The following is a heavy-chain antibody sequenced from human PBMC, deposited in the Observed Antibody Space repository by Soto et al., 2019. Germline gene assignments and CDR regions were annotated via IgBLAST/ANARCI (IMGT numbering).Heavy chain of an antibody. V-gene: IGHV3-74*01. CDR3: AKRGVDTFGLSY. J-gene: IGHJ4*02. Sequence: EVQLVESGGGLVQPGGSLRLSCAVSGFTFSSFWMHWVRQAPGEGLVWVSRINTDGRSTSYADSVKGRFTISRDNAKNTLYLQMNSLRVEDTAMYHCAKRGVDTFGLSYWGQGTLVPVSS. D-gene: IGHD3-10*01. CDR1: GFTFSSFW. CDR2: INTDGRST.